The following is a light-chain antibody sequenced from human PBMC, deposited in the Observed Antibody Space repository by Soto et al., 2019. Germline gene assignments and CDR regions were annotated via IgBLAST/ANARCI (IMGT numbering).Light chain of an antibody. V-gene: IGKV1-27*01. J-gene: IGKJ1*01. CDR2: AAS. CDR1: QGISSY. CDR3: QKYNNAPRT. Sequence: DIQMTQSPSSLSASVGDTVTITCRASQGISSYLAWYQQKPGQVPNLLIYAASTLQSGVPSRFSGSGSGTDFTLTISSLRPEDVATYYCQKYNNAPRTFGQGTKVDI.